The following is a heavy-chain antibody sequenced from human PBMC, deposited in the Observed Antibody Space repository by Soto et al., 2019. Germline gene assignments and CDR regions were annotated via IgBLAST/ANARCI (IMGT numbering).Heavy chain of an antibody. CDR3: ARAPRGFWSFHL. CDR2: ISSSGNTI. CDR1: GFSLSDYY. J-gene: IGHJ2*01. Sequence: GGSLRLSCAASGFSLSDYYMGWIRQAPGKGLEWISYISSSGNTIFYADSVKGRFTISRDNPKNSLFLQMDSLRVEDTAVYYCARAPRGFWSFHLWGRGTLVTVS. V-gene: IGHV3-11*01. D-gene: IGHD3-10*01.